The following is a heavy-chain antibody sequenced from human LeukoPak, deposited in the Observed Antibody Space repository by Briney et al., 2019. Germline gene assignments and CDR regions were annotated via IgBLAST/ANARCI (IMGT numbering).Heavy chain of an antibody. Sequence: SETLSLTCTVSGGSMSDYYWHWIRQPPGKGPEWIGYIQHTGSTNYNRSLKSRVTISVDTSKNQLSLKLSSVTAADTAVYFCACGSSTAYVDHWGQGTLVTASS. V-gene: IGHV4-4*09. J-gene: IGHJ4*02. CDR1: GGSMSDYY. CDR2: IQHTGST. D-gene: IGHD2-2*01. CDR3: ACGSSTAYVDH.